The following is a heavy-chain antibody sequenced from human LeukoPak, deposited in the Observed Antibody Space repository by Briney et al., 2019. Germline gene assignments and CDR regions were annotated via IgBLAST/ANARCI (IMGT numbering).Heavy chain of an antibody. CDR2: IKQDGSEK. D-gene: IGHD5-18*01. CDR3: ARVRGGDLNTAMGAMDV. Sequence: GGSQRLSCAASGLTFSSYWMSWVRQAPGKGLEWVANIKQDGSEKYYVDSVKGRFTISRDNAKNSLYLQMNSLRAEDTAVYSCARVRGGDLNTAMGAMDVWGLGTSVTVSS. V-gene: IGHV3-7*01. CDR1: GLTFSSYW. J-gene: IGHJ6*02.